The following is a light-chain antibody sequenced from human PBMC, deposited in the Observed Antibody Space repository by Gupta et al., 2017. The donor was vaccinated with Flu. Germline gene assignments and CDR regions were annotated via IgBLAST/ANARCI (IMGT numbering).Light chain of an antibody. CDR2: FAS. CDR3: HQYSSYPIT. J-gene: IGKJ5*01. V-gene: IGKV1-5*03. CDR1: PSISSW. Sequence: PSTLSASVGGRVTITCRASPSISSWLDWYQQKPGKGPKLLINFASTVNDGVSSRFSGSGSGTEFTLTISRLQPEDAATYYCHQYSSYPITFGQGTRLEIK.